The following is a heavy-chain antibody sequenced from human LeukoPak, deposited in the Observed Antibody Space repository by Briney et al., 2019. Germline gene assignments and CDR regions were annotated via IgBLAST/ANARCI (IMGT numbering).Heavy chain of an antibody. Sequence: GGSLRLSCAASGFTFSSYCMSWVRQAPGKGLEWVADISNSSSTIYYADSVKRRFTLSGENDKNFLSLQMNSMRAEETAVYYCARDRFTSHYYGSGSSPNWFHPWGQGTLLTLSS. J-gene: IGHJ5*02. CDR2: ISNSSSTI. CDR3: ARDRFTSHYYGSGSSPNWFHP. D-gene: IGHD3-10*01. V-gene: IGHV3-48*04. CDR1: GFTFSSYC.